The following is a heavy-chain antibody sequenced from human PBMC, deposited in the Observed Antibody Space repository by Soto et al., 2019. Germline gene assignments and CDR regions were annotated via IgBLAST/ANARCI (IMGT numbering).Heavy chain of an antibody. D-gene: IGHD3-3*01. V-gene: IGHV1-2*04. Sequence: ASVKVSCKASGYTFTGYYMHWVRQAPGQGLEWMGWINPNSGGTNYAQKFQGWVTMTRDTSISTAYMELSRLRSDDTAVYYCARGPPYDFWSGYTEYNWFDPWGQGTLVPVSS. CDR3: ARGPPYDFWSGYTEYNWFDP. CDR2: INPNSGGT. J-gene: IGHJ5*02. CDR1: GYTFTGYY.